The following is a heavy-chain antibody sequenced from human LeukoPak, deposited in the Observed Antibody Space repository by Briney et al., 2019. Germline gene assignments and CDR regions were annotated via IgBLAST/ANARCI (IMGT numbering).Heavy chain of an antibody. D-gene: IGHD6-19*01. J-gene: IGHJ5*02. CDR1: GGSISSYY. CDR3: ARHGGYSSGWYNWFDP. CDR2: IYYSGST. V-gene: IGHV4-59*08. Sequence: SETLSLTCTVSGGSISSYYWSWIRQPPGQGLEWIGYIYYSGSTNYNPSLKSRVTISVDTSKNQFPLKLSSVTAADTAVYYCARHGGYSSGWYNWFDPWGQGTLVTVSS.